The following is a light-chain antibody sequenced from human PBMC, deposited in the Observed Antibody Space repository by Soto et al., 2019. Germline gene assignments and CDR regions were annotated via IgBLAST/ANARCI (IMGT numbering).Light chain of an antibody. CDR2: DAS. Sequence: EIVLTQSPGTLSLSPGERATLSCRASQSVSSSYLAWYQQKPGQAPRLLIYDASNRATGIPDRFSGSGSGTDFTLTISRLEPEDFAVYYCQQYGSSPPKITFGQGTRLEIK. J-gene: IGKJ5*01. CDR3: QQYGSSPPKIT. CDR1: QSVSSSY. V-gene: IGKV3-20*01.